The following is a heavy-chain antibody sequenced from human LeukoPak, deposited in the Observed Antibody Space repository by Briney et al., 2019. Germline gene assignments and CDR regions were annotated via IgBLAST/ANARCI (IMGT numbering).Heavy chain of an antibody. CDR3: AKISGYCSSTSCFPDY. J-gene: IGHJ4*02. CDR2: TSHDGSYK. Sequence: PGGSLRLSCAASGFTFSSYSMNRVRQAPGKGLEWVALTSHDGSYKYYADSVKSRFTISRDNSKNTLYLQMNSLRAEDTAVYYCAKISGYCSSTSCFPDYWGQGTLVTVSS. V-gene: IGHV3-30*18. CDR1: GFTFSSYS. D-gene: IGHD2-2*01.